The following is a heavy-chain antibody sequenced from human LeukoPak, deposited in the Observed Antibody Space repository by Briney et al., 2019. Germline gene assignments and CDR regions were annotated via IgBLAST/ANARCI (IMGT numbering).Heavy chain of an antibody. CDR1: GGTFSSCA. CDR2: IIPIFGTA. D-gene: IGHD6-13*01. CDR3: ARGRSSSPDNWFDP. V-gene: IGHV1-69*13. Sequence: SVKVSCKASGGTFSSCAISWVRQAPGQGLEWMGGIIPIFGTANYAQKFQGRVTITADESTSTAYMELSSLRSEDTAAYYCARGRSSSPDNWFDPWGQGTLVTVSS. J-gene: IGHJ5*02.